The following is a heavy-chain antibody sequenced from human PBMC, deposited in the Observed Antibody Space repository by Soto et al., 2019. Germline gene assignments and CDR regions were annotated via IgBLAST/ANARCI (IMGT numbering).Heavy chain of an antibody. J-gene: IGHJ5*02. Sequence: GGSLRLSCAASGFTFSSYAMSWVRQAPGKGLEWVAVISYDGSNKYYADSVKGRFTISRDNSKNTLYLQMNSLRAEDTAVYYCARDLPKEYYYDSSGSENWFDPWGQGTLVTVSS. CDR2: ISYDGSNK. V-gene: IGHV3-30-3*01. CDR3: ARDLPKEYYYDSSGSENWFDP. CDR1: GFTFSSYA. D-gene: IGHD3-22*01.